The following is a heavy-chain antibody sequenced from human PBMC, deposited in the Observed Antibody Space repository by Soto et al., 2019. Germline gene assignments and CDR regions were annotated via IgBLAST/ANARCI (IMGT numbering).Heavy chain of an antibody. CDR1: GGSFSGYY. J-gene: IGHJ4*02. V-gene: IGHV4-34*01. CDR3: ARAVPTMIDY. Sequence: QVQLQQWGAGLLKPSETLSLTCAVYGGSFSGYYWSWIRQPPGKGLEWIGEINHSGSTNYNPSLKSRVTISVDTSKNQFSLKLSSVTAADTAVYYCARAVPTMIDYWGQGTLVTVSS. D-gene: IGHD3-22*01. CDR2: INHSGST.